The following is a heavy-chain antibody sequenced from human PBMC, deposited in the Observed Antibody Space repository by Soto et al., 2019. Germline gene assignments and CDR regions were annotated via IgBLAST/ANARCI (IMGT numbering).Heavy chain of an antibody. D-gene: IGHD6-19*01. J-gene: IGHJ6*02. CDR2: INPNSGGT. CDR1: GYTFTGYY. CDR3: ARAMSYSSGYYYYYYYGMDV. Sequence: ASVKVSCKASGYTFTGYYMHWVRQAPGQGLEWMGWINPNSGGTNYAQKFQGWVTMTRDTSISTAYLELSRLRSDDTAVYYCARAMSYSSGYYYYYYYGMDVWGQGTTVTVSS. V-gene: IGHV1-2*04.